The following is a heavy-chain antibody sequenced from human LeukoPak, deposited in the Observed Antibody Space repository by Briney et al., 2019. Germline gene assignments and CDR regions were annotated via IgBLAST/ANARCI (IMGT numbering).Heavy chain of an antibody. Sequence: GGSLRLSCAASGFTFSTYAMTWVRQAPGKGLEWVSTISGSGGSTYYADSVKGRFTISRDNSKSTLYLQMNSLRVDDTAVYFCARGQLLGDYWGQGTLVCVSS. CDR3: ARGQLLGDY. V-gene: IGHV3-23*01. J-gene: IGHJ4*02. D-gene: IGHD1-26*01. CDR2: ISGSGGST. CDR1: GFTFSTYA.